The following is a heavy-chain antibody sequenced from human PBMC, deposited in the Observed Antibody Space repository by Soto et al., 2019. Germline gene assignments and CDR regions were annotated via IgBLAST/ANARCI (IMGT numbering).Heavy chain of an antibody. Sequence: QVHLQESGPGLVKPSETLSLTCRISGGSTSSSDWWTWVRQPPGEGLEWIGEIHRAGVTNYNSSLKSLLTISLDHSRNQFSLSLTSVTAADAAVYFCAGRPEIHPRWGQGILVPVSS. V-gene: IGHV4-4*02. CDR3: AGRPEIHPR. J-gene: IGHJ4*02. CDR1: GGSTSSSDW. CDR2: IHRAGVT. D-gene: IGHD1-26*01.